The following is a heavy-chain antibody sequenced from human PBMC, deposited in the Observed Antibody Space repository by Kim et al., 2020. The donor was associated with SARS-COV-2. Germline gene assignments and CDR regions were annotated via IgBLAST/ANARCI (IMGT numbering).Heavy chain of an antibody. CDR3: AKDVSKGYSYGWTYYYYGMDV. D-gene: IGHD5-18*01. V-gene: IGHV3-30*18. Sequence: GGSLRLSCAASGFTFSSNGMYWVRQAPGKGLEWVAVISYDGSNKNYADSVKGRFTISRDSSKNTLYLQMNSLRAEDTAVYYCAKDVSKGYSYGWTYYYYGMDVWGQGTTVTVSS. J-gene: IGHJ6*02. CDR2: ISYDGSNK. CDR1: GFTFSSNG.